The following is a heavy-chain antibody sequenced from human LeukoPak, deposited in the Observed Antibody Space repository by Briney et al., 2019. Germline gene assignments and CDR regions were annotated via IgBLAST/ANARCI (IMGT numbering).Heavy chain of an antibody. CDR1: GGSISSSSYY. Sequence: SETLSLTCTVSGGSISSSSYYWGWIRQPPGKGLEWIGSIYYSGSTYYNPSLKSRVTISVDTSKNQFSLKLSSVTAADTAVYYCARLTYYYDSRAFDIWGQGTMVTVSS. CDR3: ARLTYYYDSRAFDI. CDR2: IYYSGST. D-gene: IGHD3-22*01. J-gene: IGHJ3*02. V-gene: IGHV4-39*07.